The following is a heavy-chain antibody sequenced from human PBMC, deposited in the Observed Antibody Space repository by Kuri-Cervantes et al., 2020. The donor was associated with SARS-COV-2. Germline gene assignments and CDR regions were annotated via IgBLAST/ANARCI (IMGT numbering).Heavy chain of an antibody. V-gene: IGHV1-69*10. Sequence: SVKVSCKASGGTFSSYAISWVRQAPGQGPEWMGGIIPILGIANYAQKFQGRATITADKSTSTAYMELSSLRSEDTAVYYCARGLSVVTHFDYWGQGTLVTVSS. D-gene: IGHD2-21*02. CDR3: ARGLSVVTHFDY. J-gene: IGHJ4*02. CDR1: GGTFSSYA. CDR2: IIPILGIA.